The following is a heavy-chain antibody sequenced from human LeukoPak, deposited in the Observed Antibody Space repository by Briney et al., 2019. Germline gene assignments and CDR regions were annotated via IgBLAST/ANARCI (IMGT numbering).Heavy chain of an antibody. CDR1: GYSISSSYY. CDR3: ASLPSNTVTHDY. J-gene: IGHJ4*02. Sequence: SETLSLTCSVSGYSISSSYYWGWIRQPPGKGLEWIGTIYHSGSTHYNPSLKSRVTLSVDTSKNQFSLKLRSVTAADTAVYYCASLPSNTVTHDYWGQGTLVTVSS. CDR2: IYHSGST. V-gene: IGHV4-38-2*01. D-gene: IGHD4-11*01.